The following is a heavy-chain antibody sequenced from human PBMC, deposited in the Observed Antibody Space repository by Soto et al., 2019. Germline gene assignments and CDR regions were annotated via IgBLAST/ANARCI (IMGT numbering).Heavy chain of an antibody. Sequence: EVQLVESGGGLVQPGGSLKLSCAASGFTFSGSAMHWVRQASGKGLEWVGRIRSKANSYATAYAASVKGRFTISRDDSKNTAYLQMNSLKTEDTAVYYCTRATTVTTGPARYYYYYYMDVWGKGTTVTVSS. CDR3: TRATTVTTGPARYYYYYYMDV. D-gene: IGHD4-17*01. CDR2: IRSKANSYAT. CDR1: GFTFSGSA. V-gene: IGHV3-73*01. J-gene: IGHJ6*03.